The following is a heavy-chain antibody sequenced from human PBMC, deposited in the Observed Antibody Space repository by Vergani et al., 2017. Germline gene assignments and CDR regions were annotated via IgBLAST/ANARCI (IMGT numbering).Heavy chain of an antibody. V-gene: IGHV3-23*01. Sequence: EVQLLESGGGLVQPGGSLRLSCAASGFTFSSYAMSWVRQAPGKGLEWVSAISGSGGSTYSADSVKGRFTISRDKSKNTLYLQMNSLRAEDTAVYYCAKADDDFWNGYASNYYYYMDVWGKGTTVTVSS. CDR3: AKADDDFWNGYASNYYYYMDV. CDR1: GFTFSSYA. J-gene: IGHJ6*03. D-gene: IGHD3-3*01. CDR2: ISGSGGST.